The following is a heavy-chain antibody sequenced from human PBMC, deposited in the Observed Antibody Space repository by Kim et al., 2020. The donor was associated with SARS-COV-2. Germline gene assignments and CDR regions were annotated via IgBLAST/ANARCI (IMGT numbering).Heavy chain of an antibody. J-gene: IGHJ4*02. CDR3: ARALGHHNG. CDR2: INEDGSGT. D-gene: IGHD2-8*01. CDR1: GFTFISYW. V-gene: IGHV3-7*01. Sequence: GGSLRLSCAASGFTFISYWMSWVRQAPGKGLEWVANINEDGSGTYYEDSVKGRFTISRDNGKNSVYLQMNSLRVEDTAIYYCARALGHHNGWGQGILVIVSS.